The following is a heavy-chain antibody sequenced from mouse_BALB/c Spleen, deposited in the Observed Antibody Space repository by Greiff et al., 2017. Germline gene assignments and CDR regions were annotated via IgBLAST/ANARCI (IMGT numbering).Heavy chain of an antibody. CDR3: ARAYRYYAMDY. CDR1: GFNIKDTY. D-gene: IGHD2-14*01. Sequence: EVKVEESGAELVKPGASVKLSCTASGFNIKDTYMHWVKQRPEQGLEWIGRIDPANGNTKYDPKLQGKATITADTSSNTAYLQLSSLTSEDTAVDYCARAYRYYAMDYWGQGTSVTVSS. CDR2: IDPANGNT. V-gene: IGHV14-3*02. J-gene: IGHJ4*01.